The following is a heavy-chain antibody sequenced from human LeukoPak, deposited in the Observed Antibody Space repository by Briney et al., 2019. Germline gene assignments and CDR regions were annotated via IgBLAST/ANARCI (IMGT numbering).Heavy chain of an antibody. V-gene: IGHV1-8*01. Sequence: GASVKVSCKASGYTFTSYDINWVRQATGQGLEWMGWMNPNSGNTGYAQKFQGRVTMTEDTSTDTAYMELSSLRSEDTAVYYCATALLGVVDYYFDYWGQGTLVTVSS. D-gene: IGHD3-3*01. CDR3: ATALLGVVDYYFDY. CDR2: MNPNSGNT. J-gene: IGHJ4*02. CDR1: GYTFTSYD.